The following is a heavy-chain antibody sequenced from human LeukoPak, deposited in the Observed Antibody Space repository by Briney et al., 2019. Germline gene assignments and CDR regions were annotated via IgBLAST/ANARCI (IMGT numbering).Heavy chain of an antibody. V-gene: IGHV4-38-2*02. D-gene: IGHD3-22*01. CDR1: GDSISSGYY. J-gene: IGHJ5*02. Sequence: SETLSLTCSVSGDSISSGYYWGWIRQPPGKGLEWIGNIYHSGSTYYNPSLKSRVTISVDTSKNQFSLKLSSVTAADTAVYYCARASPVHDSSGYYVAWGQGTLVTVSS. CDR3: ARASPVHDSSGYYVA. CDR2: IYHSGST.